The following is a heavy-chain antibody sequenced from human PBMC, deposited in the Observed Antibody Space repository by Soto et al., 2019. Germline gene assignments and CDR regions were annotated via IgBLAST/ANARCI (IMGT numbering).Heavy chain of an antibody. D-gene: IGHD2-2*01. CDR1: GDSVSRNSAA. V-gene: IGHV6-1*01. CDR2: TYYRSKWYN. Sequence: SQTLSLTCAISGDSVSRNSAARNWIRQSPSRGLEWLGRTYYRSKWYNDYAVSVKSRITINPDTSKNQFSLQLNSVTPEDTAVYYCASKGYAWDGMDVWGQGTTVTVSS. CDR3: ASKGYAWDGMDV. J-gene: IGHJ6*02.